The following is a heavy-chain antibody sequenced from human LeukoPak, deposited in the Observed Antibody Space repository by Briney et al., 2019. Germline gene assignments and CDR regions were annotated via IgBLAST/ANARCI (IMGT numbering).Heavy chain of an antibody. CDR2: IYHSGST. V-gene: IGHV4-4*02. Sequence: SETLSLTCAVFGGSIRSSNWWTWVRQPPGKGLEWIGEIYHSGSTNYNPSLKGRVTISVDKSKNQFSLKLSSLTAADTAVYYCARALSTGYYDSSGYSRKNYFDYWGQGTLVTVSS. J-gene: IGHJ4*02. CDR3: ARALSTGYYDSSGYSRKNYFDY. D-gene: IGHD3-22*01. CDR1: GGSIRSSNW.